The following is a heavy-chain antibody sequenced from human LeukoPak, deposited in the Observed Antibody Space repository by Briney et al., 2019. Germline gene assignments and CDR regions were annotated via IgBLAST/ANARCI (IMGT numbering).Heavy chain of an antibody. CDR2: LIPIFGTA. CDR1: GGTFSSYA. D-gene: IGHD5-12*01. CDR3: ARDYPYVGYSGYAPFDY. Sequence: SVKVSCKASGGTFSSYAISWVRQAPGQGLEWMGGLIPIFGTANYAQKFQGRVTITADESTSTAYMELSSLRSEDTAVYYCARDYPYVGYSGYAPFDYWGQGTLVTVSS. V-gene: IGHV1-69*01. J-gene: IGHJ4*02.